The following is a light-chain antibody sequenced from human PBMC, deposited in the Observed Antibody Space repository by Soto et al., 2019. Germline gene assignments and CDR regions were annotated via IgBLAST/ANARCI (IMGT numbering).Light chain of an antibody. Sequence: QSALTQPASVSGSPGQSITISCTGTSSDVGGYNYVSWYQQHPGKAPKLMIYEVSNRPSRVSNRFSGSKSGNTASLTISGLQAEDEADYYCSSHTRSSTPYVFGTGTQLTVL. CDR2: EVS. J-gene: IGLJ1*01. CDR1: SSDVGGYNY. CDR3: SSHTRSSTPYV. V-gene: IGLV2-14*01.